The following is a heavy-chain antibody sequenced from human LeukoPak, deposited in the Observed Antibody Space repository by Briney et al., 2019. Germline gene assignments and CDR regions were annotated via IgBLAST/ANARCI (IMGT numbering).Heavy chain of an antibody. CDR3: ATWGVVAATVIFDY. D-gene: IGHD2-15*01. V-gene: IGHV1-69-2*01. Sequence: ASVKVSCKVSVYTFTDYYMHWVQQAPGKGLEWMGLVDPEDGETMYAEKFQGRVTITADTSTDTAYMELSSLRSEDTAVYYCATWGVVAATVIFDYWGQGTLVTVSS. CDR1: VYTFTDYY. CDR2: VDPEDGET. J-gene: IGHJ4*02.